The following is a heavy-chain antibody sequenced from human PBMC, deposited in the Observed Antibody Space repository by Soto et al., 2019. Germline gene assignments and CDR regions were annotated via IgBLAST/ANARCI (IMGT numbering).Heavy chain of an antibody. J-gene: IGHJ6*02. CDR2: ISSRSDI. CDR3: AREYTAWPLAYGLDV. CDR1: GFTFSTYS. V-gene: IGHV3-21*01. Sequence: GALRLSCVGSGFTFSTYSINWVRQAPGKGLEWVSSISSRSDIYYADSVKGRFTISRDNAKNSVSLQMNSLRAEDTAVYYCAREYTAWPLAYGLDVWGQGTTVTVSS. D-gene: IGHD2-2*02.